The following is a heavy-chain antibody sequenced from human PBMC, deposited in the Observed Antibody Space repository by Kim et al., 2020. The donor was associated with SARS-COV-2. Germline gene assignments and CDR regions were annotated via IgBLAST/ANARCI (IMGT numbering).Heavy chain of an antibody. CDR3: ARIIGITMIVVVTGWF. D-gene: IGHD3-22*01. Sequence: SETLSLTCTVSGGSISSGGYYWSWIRQHPGKGLEWIGYIYYSGSTYYNPSLKSRVTISVATSKNQLSLKLSSVTAADTDEYYCARIIGITMIVVVTGWF. CDR2: IYYSGST. CDR1: GGSISSGGYY. J-gene: IGHJ5*01. V-gene: IGHV4-31*03.